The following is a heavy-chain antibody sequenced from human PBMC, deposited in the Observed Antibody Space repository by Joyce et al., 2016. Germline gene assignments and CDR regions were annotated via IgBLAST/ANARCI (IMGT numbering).Heavy chain of an antibody. CDR3: ARDPGGSATHGI. J-gene: IGHJ4*02. D-gene: IGHD2-15*01. V-gene: IGHV3-53*01. CDR1: GVTVGNNY. CDR2: IYGGGST. Sequence: EVQLVESGGGLIQPGGSLRLSCAASGVTVGNNYMSWVGQAPGKGLEWVSVIYGGGSTYYADSGKGRFTISRDSSKNTLYLQMNSLRAEDTAVYYCARDPGGSATHGIWGQGTLVTVSS.